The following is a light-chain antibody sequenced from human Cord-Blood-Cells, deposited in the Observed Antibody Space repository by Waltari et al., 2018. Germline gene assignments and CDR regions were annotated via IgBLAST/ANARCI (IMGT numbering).Light chain of an antibody. Sequence: AIRMTQSPSSFSASTGDRVTITCRASQGISSYLAWYQQKAGKAPKLLIYAASTLQSGVPSRFSGSGSGTDSTLTISCLQSEEFATYYCQQDYSYPRTFGGGTKVEIK. CDR3: QQDYSYPRT. CDR1: QGISSY. V-gene: IGKV1-8*01. CDR2: AAS. J-gene: IGKJ4*02.